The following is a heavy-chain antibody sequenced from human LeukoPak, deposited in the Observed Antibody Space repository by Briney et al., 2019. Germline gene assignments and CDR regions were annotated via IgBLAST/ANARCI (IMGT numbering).Heavy chain of an antibody. CDR3: ARRAAMGDGDC. D-gene: IGHD2-2*01. V-gene: IGHV4-59*08. J-gene: IGHJ4*02. CDR2: IYDSGST. Sequence: SETLSLTCTVSGGSISNYYWSWIRQPPGKGLEWIGYIYDSGSTDYNPSLKSRITISVDTSRNQFSLHLSSVTAADTAVYYCARRAAMGDGDCWGPGTLVTVSS. CDR1: GGSISNYY.